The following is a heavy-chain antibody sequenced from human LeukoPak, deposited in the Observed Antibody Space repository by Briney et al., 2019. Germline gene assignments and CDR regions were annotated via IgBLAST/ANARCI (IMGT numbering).Heavy chain of an antibody. D-gene: IGHD2-21*02. CDR3: ARGPIGGVVLGTALGYFDP. J-gene: IGHJ5*02. Sequence: SETLSLTCTVSGGSISSSSYYWGWIRQPPGKGLEWSGSIYYSGSTYYNPSLKSRVSISVDRYKNQFFLNLWSATDADTAVYYCARGPIGGVVLGTALGYFDPWGQGTLVTVSS. CDR2: IYYSGST. CDR1: GGSISSSSYY. V-gene: IGHV4-39*07.